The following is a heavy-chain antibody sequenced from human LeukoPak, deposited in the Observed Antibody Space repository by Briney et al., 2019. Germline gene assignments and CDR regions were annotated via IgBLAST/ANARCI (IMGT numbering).Heavy chain of an antibody. CDR1: GGSISSGDYY. J-gene: IGHJ3*02. V-gene: IGHV4-39*07. D-gene: IGHD3-10*01. CDR2: IYYSGST. Sequence: PSETLSLTCTVSGGSISSGDYYWGWIRQPPGKGLEWIGSIYYSGSTYYNPSLKSRVTISVDTSKNQFSLKLSSVTAADTAVYYCARDPHNYYYGSGSYIGAFDIWGQGTMVTVSS. CDR3: ARDPHNYYYGSGSYIGAFDI.